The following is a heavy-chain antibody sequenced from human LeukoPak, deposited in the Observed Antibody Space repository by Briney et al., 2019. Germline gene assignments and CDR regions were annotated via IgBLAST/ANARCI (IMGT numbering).Heavy chain of an antibody. Sequence: GGSLRLPCAASGFTFISHAMTWVRQAPGKGLEWVSAISGSGDSAYYADSVKGRFTISRDNSKNTLYLQMNSRRAEDTAVYYCAKGRRFGQFFDYWGQGPLVTVSS. CDR1: GFTFISHA. CDR2: ISGSGDSA. V-gene: IGHV3-23*01. CDR3: AKGRRFGQFFDY. J-gene: IGHJ4*02. D-gene: IGHD3-10*01.